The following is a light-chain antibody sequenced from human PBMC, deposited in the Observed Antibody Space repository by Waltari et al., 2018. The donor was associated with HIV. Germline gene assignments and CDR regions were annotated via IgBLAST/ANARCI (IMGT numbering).Light chain of an antibody. V-gene: IGLV2-14*01. CDR2: EVS. CDR1: TSDIGGYNP. Sequence: QSAPTQPASVSGSPGQSITISCTGTTSDIGGYNPVSWYQQPPDKAPKLVIYEVSNRPSVFANRLSGPKSCNTASLTISGLQAEDESDYSCSSYTSSSTVVFGGGTKLTVL. J-gene: IGLJ2*01. CDR3: SSYTSSSTVV.